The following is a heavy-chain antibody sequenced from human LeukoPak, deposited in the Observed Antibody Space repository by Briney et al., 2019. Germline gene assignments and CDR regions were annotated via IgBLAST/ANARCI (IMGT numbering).Heavy chain of an antibody. CDR2: ISSSSSTI. J-gene: IGHJ4*02. Sequence: GGSLRLSCAASGFTFSSYSMNWVRQAPGKGLEWVSYISSSSSTIYYADSVKGRFTISRDNAKNSLYLQMNSLRAEDTAVYYCARDFTVTTFDYWGQGTLVTVSS. CDR3: ARDFTVTTFDY. V-gene: IGHV3-48*01. CDR1: GFTFSSYS. D-gene: IGHD4-17*01.